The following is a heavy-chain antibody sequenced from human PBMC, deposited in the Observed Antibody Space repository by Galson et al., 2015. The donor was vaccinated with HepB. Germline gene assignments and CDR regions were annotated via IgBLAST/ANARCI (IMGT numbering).Heavy chain of an antibody. Sequence: SLRLSCAASEFTFSSSWMTWVRQAPGKGLEWVANIKEDGSEKNYVDSVKGRFTISRDNAKNSLYLQMNSLRAEDTAVYYCARDGNCYDSSDYYYDAFEIWGQGTMVTVSS. J-gene: IGHJ3*02. V-gene: IGHV3-7*01. CDR2: IKEDGSEK. CDR1: EFTFSSSW. CDR3: ARDGNCYDSSDYYYDAFEI. D-gene: IGHD3-22*01.